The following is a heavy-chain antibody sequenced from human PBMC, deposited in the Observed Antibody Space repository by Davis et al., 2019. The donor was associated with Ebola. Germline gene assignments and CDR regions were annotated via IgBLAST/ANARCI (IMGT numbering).Heavy chain of an antibody. Sequence: GESLKISCAASRFTVSTNYMSWVRQAPGKGLEWVSVVYRDGTTYYSDSVKGRFTISRDNSKNTLYLQMNSLRAEETAVYYCARLRLVYYGMDVWGQGTTVTVSS. V-gene: IGHV3-53*05. J-gene: IGHJ6*02. CDR1: RFTVSTNY. D-gene: IGHD3-16*01. CDR2: VYRDGTT. CDR3: ARLRLVYYGMDV.